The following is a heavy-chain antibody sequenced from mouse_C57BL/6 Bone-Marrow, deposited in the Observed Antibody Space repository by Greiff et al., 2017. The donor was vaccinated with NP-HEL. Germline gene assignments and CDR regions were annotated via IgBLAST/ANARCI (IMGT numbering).Heavy chain of an antibody. V-gene: IGHV1-18*01. D-gene: IGHD1-1*01. Sequence: SGPELVKPGASVKIPCKASGYTFTDYNMDWVKQSHGKSLEWIGDINPNNGGTIYNQKFKGKATLTVDKSSSTAYMELRSLTSEDTAVYYCARILHYYGSSYVGYFDVWGTGTTVTVSS. CDR2: INPNNGGT. CDR1: GYTFTDYN. CDR3: ARILHYYGSSYVGYFDV. J-gene: IGHJ1*03.